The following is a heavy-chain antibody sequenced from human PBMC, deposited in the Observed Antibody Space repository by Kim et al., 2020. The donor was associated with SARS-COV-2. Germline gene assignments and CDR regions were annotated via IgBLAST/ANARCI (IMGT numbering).Heavy chain of an antibody. J-gene: IGHJ5*02. V-gene: IGHV1-3*04. CDR2: TNTGNGNT. CDR1: GYTFTSFG. Sequence: ASVKVSCTASGYTFTSFGLHWVRQAPGQRPEWMGWTNTGNGNTRYSQKFQGRVTITRDTSASTAYMELSSLRSEDTAVYYCARGVDDLGSSTNSDPLNWFDPWGQGTLVTVAS. CDR3: ARGVDDLGSSTNSDPLNWFDP. D-gene: IGHD2-2*01.